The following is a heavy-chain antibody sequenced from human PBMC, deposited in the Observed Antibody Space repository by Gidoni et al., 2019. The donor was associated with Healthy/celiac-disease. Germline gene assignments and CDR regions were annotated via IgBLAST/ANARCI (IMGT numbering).Heavy chain of an antibody. CDR2: ISYDGSNK. V-gene: IGHV3-30-3*01. J-gene: IGHJ5*02. CDR3: ARDPGSGYYPYNWFDP. CDR1: GFTFSSYA. D-gene: IGHD3-3*01. Sequence: QVQLVESGGGVVQPGRSLRLSCAASGFTFSSYALHWVRQAPGKGLEGVAVISYDGSNKYYADSVKGRFTISRDNSKNTLYLQMNSLRAEDTAVYYCARDPGSGYYPYNWFDPWGQGTLVTVSS.